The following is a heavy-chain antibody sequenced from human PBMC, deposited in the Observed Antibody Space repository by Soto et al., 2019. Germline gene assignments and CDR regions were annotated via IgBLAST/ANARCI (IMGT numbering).Heavy chain of an antibody. CDR1: GIAFRNYG. J-gene: IGHJ6*02. CDR3: AKDRGQVRRYFGDVTDV. D-gene: IGHD3-9*01. CDR2: ISDDGSYK. V-gene: IGHV3-30*18. Sequence: QVQPVESGGGVVQPGRSLRLSCAASGIAFRNYGMHWVRQAPGRGLEWVAVISDDGSYKNTADSVKGRFTISRDNSKNTLYLQMNSLRAEDTGVYYCAKDRGQVRRYFGDVTDVWGQGTTVTVSS.